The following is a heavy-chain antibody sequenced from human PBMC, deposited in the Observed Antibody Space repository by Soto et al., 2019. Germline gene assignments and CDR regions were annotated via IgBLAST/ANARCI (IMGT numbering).Heavy chain of an antibody. CDR2: ISGSSAYA. D-gene: IGHD4-4*01. CDR1: GFTLSSYA. J-gene: IGHJ6*02. V-gene: IGHV3-23*01. Sequence: EAKLLESGGGLVQPGGSLRLSCAASGFTLSSYAMSWVRQAPGKGLEWVSVISGSSAYAYYADSVKGRFTISRDHAKNTLYLQMNSLRAEDTAVYYCAKDRFRDYSNQLSYGMDVWGQGTTVTVSS. CDR3: AKDRFRDYSNQLSYGMDV.